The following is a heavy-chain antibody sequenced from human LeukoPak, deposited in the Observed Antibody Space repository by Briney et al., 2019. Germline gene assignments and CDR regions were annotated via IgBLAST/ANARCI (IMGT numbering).Heavy chain of an antibody. J-gene: IGHJ4*02. CDR2: ISGSGGST. Sequence: PGGSLRLSCAVSGITLSNYGMSWVRQAPGKGLEWVAGISGSGGSTNYADSVKGRFTISRDNPNNTLYLQMNILRAEDTAVYFCAKRGVVIRVILVGFHKEAYYFDSWGQGALVTVSS. D-gene: IGHD3-22*01. V-gene: IGHV3-23*01. CDR1: GITLSNYG. CDR3: AKRGVVIRVILVGFHKEAYYFDS.